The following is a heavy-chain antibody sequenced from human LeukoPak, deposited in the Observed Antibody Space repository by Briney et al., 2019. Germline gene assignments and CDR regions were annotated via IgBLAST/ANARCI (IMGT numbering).Heavy chain of an antibody. J-gene: IGHJ4*02. CDR2: IKSKTDGGTT. CDR1: GFTFSNAW. D-gene: IGHD3-10*01. V-gene: IGHV3-15*01. CDR3: AKDLRWGLIVWFGEYDY. Sequence: GGSLRLSCAASGFTFSNAWMSWVRQAPGKGLEWVGRIKSKTDGGTTDYAAPVKGRFTISRDDSKNTLYLQMNSLRAEDTAVYYCAKDLRWGLIVWFGEYDYWGQGTLVTVSS.